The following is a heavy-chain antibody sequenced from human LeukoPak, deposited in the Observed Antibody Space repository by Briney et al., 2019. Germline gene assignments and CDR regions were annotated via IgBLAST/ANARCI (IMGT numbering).Heavy chain of an antibody. V-gene: IGHV3-30*03. J-gene: IGHJ4*02. CDR1: RFTFSSYG. D-gene: IGHD6-19*01. CDR2: ISYDGSNK. CDR3: ARAAYNSGPDY. Sequence: GRSLRLSCAASRFTFSSYGMHWVRQAPGKGLEWVAVISYDGSNKYYADSVKGRFTISRDNAKNSLYLQMNSLRDEDTAVFYCARAAYNSGPDYWGQGTLVTVSS.